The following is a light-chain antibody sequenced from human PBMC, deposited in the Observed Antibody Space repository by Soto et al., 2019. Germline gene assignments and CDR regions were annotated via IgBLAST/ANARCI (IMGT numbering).Light chain of an antibody. CDR2: GAS. CDR3: QQYNNWPRRT. Sequence: EIVMTQSPATVSVSPLEIATLSCRASQSVSSTLAWYQQKPGQAPRLLIYGASTRATGIPARFSGSGSGTEFTLTISSLQSEDFAVYYCQQYNNWPRRTFGQGTRWIS. J-gene: IGKJ1*01. V-gene: IGKV3-15*01. CDR1: QSVSST.